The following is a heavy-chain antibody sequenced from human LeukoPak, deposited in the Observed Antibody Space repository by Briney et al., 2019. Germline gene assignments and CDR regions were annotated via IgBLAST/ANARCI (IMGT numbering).Heavy chain of an antibody. CDR3: AKDQAPGLFDAFDI. CDR1: GFTFSSYW. J-gene: IGHJ3*02. Sequence: PGGSLRLSCAASGFTFSSYWMHWVRQAPGKGLVWVSRINSDGCSTSYADSVKGRFTISRDNSKNTLYLQMNSLRAEDTAVYYCAKDQAPGLFDAFDIWGQGTMVTVSS. V-gene: IGHV3-74*01. CDR2: INSDGCST. D-gene: IGHD3/OR15-3a*01.